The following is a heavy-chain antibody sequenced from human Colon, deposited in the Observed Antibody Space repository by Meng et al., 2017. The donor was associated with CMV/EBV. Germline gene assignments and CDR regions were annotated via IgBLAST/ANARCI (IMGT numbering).Heavy chain of an antibody. CDR2: IFYTGTT. Sequence: SETLSLTCSVSGDSVSSGSYYWSWIRQPPGKGLEWIGYIFYTGTTKYNPSLKSRVTISLDTSKNEFSLNLRSVSAADTAGYYCANYTSDWFDPWGQGTLVTVSS. J-gene: IGHJ5*02. V-gene: IGHV4-61*01. CDR3: ANYTSDWFDP. D-gene: IGHD3-10*01. CDR1: GDSVSSGSYY.